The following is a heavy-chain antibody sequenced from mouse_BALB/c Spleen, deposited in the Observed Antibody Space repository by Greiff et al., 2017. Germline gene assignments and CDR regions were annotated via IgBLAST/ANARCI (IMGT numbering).Heavy chain of an antibody. J-gene: IGHJ3*01. V-gene: IGHV5-12-2*01. CDR3: ARHERGYSFAY. CDR2: ISNGGGST. CDR1: GFTFSSYT. D-gene: IGHD2-3*01. Sequence: EVMLVESGGGLVQPGGSLKLSCAASGFTFSSYTMSWVRQTPEKRLEWVAYISNGGGSTYYPDTVKGRFTISRENAKNTLYLQMSSLKSEDTAMYYCARHERGYSFAYWGQGTLVTVSA.